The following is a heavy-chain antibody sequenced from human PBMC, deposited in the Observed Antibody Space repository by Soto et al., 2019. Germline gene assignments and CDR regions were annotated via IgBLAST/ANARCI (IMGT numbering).Heavy chain of an antibody. CDR2: ISAYNGST. CDR3: ARDLTGGPTYYDFWSGYSPVDY. D-gene: IGHD3-3*01. J-gene: IGHJ4*02. V-gene: IGHV1-18*01. Sequence: ASVKVSCKASGYTFTSYGISWVRQAPGQGLEWMGWISAYNGSTSYAQKFQGRVSMTRDTSTSTVHMDLNSLRSEDTAVYYCARDLTGGPTYYDFWSGYSPVDYWGLGTLVTVSS. CDR1: GYTFTSYG.